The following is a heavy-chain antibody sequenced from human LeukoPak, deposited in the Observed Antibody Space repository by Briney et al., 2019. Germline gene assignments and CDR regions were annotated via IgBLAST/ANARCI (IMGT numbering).Heavy chain of an antibody. J-gene: IGHJ3*02. V-gene: IGHV4-34*01. CDR3: ARAQGYHDAFDI. CDR2: INHSGST. D-gene: IGHD5-18*01. CDR1: GGSISSYY. Sequence: SETLSLTCTVSGGSISSYYWSWIRQPPGKGLEWIGEINHSGSTNYNPSLKSRVTISVDTSKNQFSLKLSSVTAADTAVYYCARAQGYHDAFDIWGQGTMVTVSS.